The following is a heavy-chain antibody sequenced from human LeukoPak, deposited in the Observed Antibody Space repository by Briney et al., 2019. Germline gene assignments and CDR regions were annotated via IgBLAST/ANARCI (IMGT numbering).Heavy chain of an antibody. Sequence: PGGSLRLSCAASGFTFSSCSKNWVRQAPGKGLEWVSSISSSSSYIYYADSVKGRFTISRDNAKNSLYLQMNSLRAEDTAVYYCARGIQLWVSCAFDIWGQGTMVTVSS. D-gene: IGHD5-18*01. J-gene: IGHJ3*02. V-gene: IGHV3-21*01. CDR3: ARGIQLWVSCAFDI. CDR2: ISSSSSYI. CDR1: GFTFSSCS.